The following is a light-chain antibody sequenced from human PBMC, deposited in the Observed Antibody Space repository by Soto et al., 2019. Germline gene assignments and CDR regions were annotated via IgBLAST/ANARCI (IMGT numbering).Light chain of an antibody. Sequence: QSVLTQPPSASGSPGQRVTISCSGSSSNIGGETVNWYQQVPGTAPKLLIYGKTQRPSGVPDRFSGSKSGTSVSLAISGLQSEDEADYICGSFTTNRIWVFGGGTKVTVL. CDR2: GKT. J-gene: IGLJ3*02. CDR3: GSFTTNRIWV. V-gene: IGLV1-44*01. CDR1: SSNIGGET.